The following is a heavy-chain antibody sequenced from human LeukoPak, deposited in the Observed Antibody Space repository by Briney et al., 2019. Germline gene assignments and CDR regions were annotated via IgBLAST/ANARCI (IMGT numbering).Heavy chain of an antibody. D-gene: IGHD6-13*01. Sequence: SETLSLTCTVSGGSISSYYWSWIRQPPGKGLEWIGSIYHSGSTYYNPSLKSRVTISVDTSKNQFSLKLSSVTAADTAVYYCARGIAGDAFDIWGQGTMVTVSS. CDR3: ARGIAGDAFDI. J-gene: IGHJ3*02. CDR1: GGSISSYY. CDR2: IYHSGST. V-gene: IGHV4-38-2*02.